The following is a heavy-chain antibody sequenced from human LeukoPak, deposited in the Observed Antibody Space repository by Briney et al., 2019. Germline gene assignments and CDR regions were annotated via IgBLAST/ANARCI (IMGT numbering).Heavy chain of an antibody. CDR1: GYTFTGYY. CDR3: ARDSSSWHPNWFDP. J-gene: IGHJ5*02. D-gene: IGHD6-13*01. CDR2: INPNSGGT. V-gene: IGHV1-2*06. Sequence: GASVKVSCKAAGYTFTGYYMFWVRQAPGQGLEWMGRINPNSGGTNYAQKFQGRVTMTRDTSISTAYMELSRLRSDDTAVYYCARDSSSWHPNWFDPWGQGTLVTVSS.